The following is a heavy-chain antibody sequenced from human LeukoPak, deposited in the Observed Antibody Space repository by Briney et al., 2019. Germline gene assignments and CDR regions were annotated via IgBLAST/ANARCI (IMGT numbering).Heavy chain of an antibody. J-gene: IGHJ4*02. CDR1: GGSISSYY. CDR3: ARRRYSSRFDY. CDR2: IYYSGST. Sequence: SETLSLTCTVSGGSISSYYWSWIRQPPGKGLEWIGYIYYSGSTNYNPSLKSRVTISVDTSKNQFSLKLSSVTAADTAVYCCARRRYSSRFDYWGQGTLVTVSS. V-gene: IGHV4-59*01. D-gene: IGHD6-13*01.